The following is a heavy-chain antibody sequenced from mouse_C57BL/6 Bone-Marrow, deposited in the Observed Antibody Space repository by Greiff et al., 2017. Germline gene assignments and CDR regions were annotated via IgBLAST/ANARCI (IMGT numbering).Heavy chain of an antibody. CDR2: IWTGGGT. V-gene: IGHV2-9-1*01. Sequence: VQLQQSGPGLVAPSQSLSITCTVSGFSLTSYAISWVRQPPGKGLEWLGVIWTGGGTNYNSAFNSRLSISKDNSKSQVFLKMNSRQTYDTARYYCARTHLPLRHFDDWGKGTTLTVSS. J-gene: IGHJ2*01. D-gene: IGHD1-2*01. CDR1: GFSLTSYA. CDR3: ARTHLPLRHFDD.